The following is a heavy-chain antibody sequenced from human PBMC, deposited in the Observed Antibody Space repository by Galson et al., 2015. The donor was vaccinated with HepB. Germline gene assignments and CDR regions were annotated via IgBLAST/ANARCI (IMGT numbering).Heavy chain of an antibody. CDR1: GYTFTTYW. D-gene: IGHD5-18*01. CDR3: ATYRGAAMAIGGVGLDY. V-gene: IGHV5-51*03. J-gene: IGHJ4*02. CDR2: IYPGDSDT. Sequence: QSGAEVKKPGESLKISCKASGYTFTTYWIAWVRQMPGKGLEWMGVIYPGDSDTRYSPSFHGQVTISADKSITSAYLQWSSLRSEDTAVYYCATYRGAAMAIGGVGLDYWGQGTLVTVSS.